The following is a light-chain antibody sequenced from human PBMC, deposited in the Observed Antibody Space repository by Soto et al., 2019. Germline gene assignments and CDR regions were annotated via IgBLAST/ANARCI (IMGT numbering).Light chain of an antibody. CDR3: AAWDDSLSGPVV. J-gene: IGLJ2*01. CDR1: RSNIGSNY. Sequence: QSALTQPPSASGTPGQRVTISCSGSRSNIGSNYVYWYQQLPGTAPKLLIYRNNQRPSGVPDRFSGSKSGTSASLAISGLRSEDEADYYCAAWDDSLSGPVVFGGGTKVTVL. CDR2: RNN. V-gene: IGLV1-47*01.